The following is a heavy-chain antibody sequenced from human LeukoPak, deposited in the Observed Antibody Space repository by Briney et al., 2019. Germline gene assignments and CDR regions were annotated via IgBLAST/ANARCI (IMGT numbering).Heavy chain of an antibody. CDR1: GFIFSDYS. J-gene: IGHJ6*03. Sequence: PGGSLRLSCAASGFIFSDYSMKWVRQAPGKGPEWVSSISSGSSYMYYADSVKGRFTISRDNAKNSLYLQMNSLRAEDTALYYCARSREHGHYYYYMDVWGKGTTVTVSS. CDR3: ARSREHGHYYYYMDV. CDR2: ISSGSSYM. V-gene: IGHV3-21*01.